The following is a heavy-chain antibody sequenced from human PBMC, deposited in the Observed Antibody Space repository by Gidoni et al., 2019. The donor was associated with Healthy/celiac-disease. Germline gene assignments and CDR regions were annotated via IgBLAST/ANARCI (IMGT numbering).Heavy chain of an antibody. CDR3: AKDPYYYDSSSAFDI. J-gene: IGHJ3*02. V-gene: IGHV3-9*01. CDR2: ISWNSGSI. Sequence: EVQLVESGGGLVQPGRSLRLSCASSRFTFDAYAMHWVRQAPGKGLGGVSGISWNSGSIGYADSVKGRFTISRDNAKNSLYLQMNSLRAEDTALYYCAKDPYYYDSSSAFDIWGQGTMVTVSS. D-gene: IGHD3-22*01. CDR1: RFTFDAYA.